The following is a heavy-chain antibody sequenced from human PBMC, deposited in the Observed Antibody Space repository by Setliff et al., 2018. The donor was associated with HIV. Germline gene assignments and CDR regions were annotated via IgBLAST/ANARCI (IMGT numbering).Heavy chain of an antibody. CDR3: ARAKAVGGVIITGGLDV. CDR1: GQSFTNYD. V-gene: IGHV1-8*01. D-gene: IGHD3-16*02. Sequence: ASVKVSCKPSGQSFTNYDIHWLRRASGQGLEWMGWMNPKSGVSGSALKFHDRVTMTRDTSTLTLYMELSSLTSEDTAVYYCARAKAVGGVIITGGLDVWGHGTTVTVSS. J-gene: IGHJ6*02. CDR2: MNPKSGVS.